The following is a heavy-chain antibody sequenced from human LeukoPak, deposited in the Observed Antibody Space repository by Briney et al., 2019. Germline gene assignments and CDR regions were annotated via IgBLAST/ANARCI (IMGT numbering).Heavy chain of an antibody. CDR3: ATYYYDSSGYPLFDH. Sequence: PGGSLRLSCAVSGFTFNNAWMNWVRQAPGKGLEWVGRIKSRADGGTRDYAAPVKGRFIISRDDSKTTLYPQINSLKTEDTAVYYCATYYYDSSGYPLFDHWGQGTLVTVSS. V-gene: IGHV3-15*07. CDR2: IKSRADGGTR. D-gene: IGHD3-22*01. CDR1: GFTFNNAW. J-gene: IGHJ4*02.